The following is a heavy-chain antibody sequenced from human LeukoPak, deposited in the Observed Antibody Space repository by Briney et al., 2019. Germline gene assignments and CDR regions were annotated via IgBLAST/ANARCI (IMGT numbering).Heavy chain of an antibody. CDR3: AKEGVISETFDC. CDR2: VSTGGSTT. D-gene: IGHD2-21*01. Sequence: GGSLSLSSVASGFQFSRYAIHWVRQAPGKGLEWVSLVSTGGSTTYYADSVRGRFNVSRDNAKDTVFLQLNSLRAEDTAIYYCAKEGVISETFDCWGQGVLVTVSS. V-gene: IGHV3-23*01. J-gene: IGHJ5*01. CDR1: GFQFSRYA.